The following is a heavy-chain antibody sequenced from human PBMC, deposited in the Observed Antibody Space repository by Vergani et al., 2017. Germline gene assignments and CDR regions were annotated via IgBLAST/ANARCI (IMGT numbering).Heavy chain of an antibody. CDR2: ISYDGSNK. CDR1: GFTFSSYA. CDR3: ARDGAAAGSWDFDY. J-gene: IGHJ4*02. V-gene: IGHV3-30*01. Sequence: QVQLVESGGGVVQPGRSLRLSCAASGFTFSSYAMHWVRQAPGKGLEWVAVISYDGSNKYYADYVKGRFTISRDNSKNTLYLQMNSLRAEDTAVYYCARDGAAAGSWDFDYWGQGTLVTVSS. D-gene: IGHD6-13*01.